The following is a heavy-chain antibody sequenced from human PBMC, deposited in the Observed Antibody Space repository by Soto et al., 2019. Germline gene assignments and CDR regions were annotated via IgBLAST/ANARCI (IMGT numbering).Heavy chain of an antibody. CDR1: GFTFTNSA. CDR2: IVVGSGNT. CDR3: ARAPGGPGIAEY. Sequence: ASVKVSCKASGFTFTNSAVQWVRQARGQRLEWIGWIVVGSGNTNYAQKFQERVTITRDMSTSTAYMELSSLRSEDTAVYYCARAPGGPGIAEYWGQGTLVTVSS. J-gene: IGHJ4*02. D-gene: IGHD6-13*01. V-gene: IGHV1-58*01.